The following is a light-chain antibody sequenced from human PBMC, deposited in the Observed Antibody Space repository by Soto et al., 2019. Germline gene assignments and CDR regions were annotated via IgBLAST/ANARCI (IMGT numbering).Light chain of an antibody. V-gene: IGLV2-14*01. Sequence: QSALTQPASVSGSPGQSITISCAGTSNDIGGYDYVSWYQQHPGRAPKLMIYEVTIRPLGVSNRFSGSKSGNTASLTISGLQAEDEADYYCSSYSNSNTLWVFGGGTKLTVL. CDR2: EVT. J-gene: IGLJ3*02. CDR3: SSYSNSNTLWV. CDR1: SNDIGGYDY.